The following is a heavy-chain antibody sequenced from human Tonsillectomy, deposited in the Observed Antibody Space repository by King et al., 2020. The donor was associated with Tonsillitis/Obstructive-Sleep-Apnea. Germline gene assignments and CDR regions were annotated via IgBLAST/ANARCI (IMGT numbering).Heavy chain of an antibody. J-gene: IGHJ4*02. V-gene: IGHV1-69*01. CDR1: GGTFSSYA. CDR3: ARDTNSGSYSNPAKFDY. Sequence: VQLVESGAEVKKPGSSVKVSCKASGGTFSSYAISWVRQAPGQGLEWMGGIIPIFGTANYAQKFQGRVTITADESTSTAYMELSSLRSEDTAVYYCARDTNSGSYSNPAKFDYWGQGTLVTVSS. CDR2: IIPIFGTA. D-gene: IGHD1-26*01.